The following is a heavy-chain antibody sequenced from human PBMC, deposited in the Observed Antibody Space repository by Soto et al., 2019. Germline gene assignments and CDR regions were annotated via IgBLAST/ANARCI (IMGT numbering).Heavy chain of an antibody. D-gene: IGHD5-18*01. CDR2: IWYDGSNK. CDR1: GFTFSSYG. Sequence: PGGSLRLSCAASGFTFSSYGMHWVRQAPGKGLEWVAVIWYDGSNKYYADSVKGRFTISRDNSKNTLYLQMNSLRAEDTAVYYCARVVSYEDYYYYGMDVWGQGTTVTVSS. CDR3: ARVVSYEDYYYYGMDV. J-gene: IGHJ6*02. V-gene: IGHV3-33*01.